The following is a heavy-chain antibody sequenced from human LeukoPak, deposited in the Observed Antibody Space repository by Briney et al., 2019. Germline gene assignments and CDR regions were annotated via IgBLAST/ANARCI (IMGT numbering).Heavy chain of an antibody. J-gene: IGHJ4*02. CDR2: ISGSGGST. D-gene: IGHD3-3*01. V-gene: IGHV3-23*01. Sequence: GGSLRLSCAASGFAFSSYAISWVRQAPGKGLEWVSAISGSGGSTYYADSVKGRFTISRDNSKNTLYLQMNSLRAEETAVYYCAKHGTTYDFWSGRFDYWGQGTMVTVSS. CDR1: GFAFSSYA. CDR3: AKHGTTYDFWSGRFDY.